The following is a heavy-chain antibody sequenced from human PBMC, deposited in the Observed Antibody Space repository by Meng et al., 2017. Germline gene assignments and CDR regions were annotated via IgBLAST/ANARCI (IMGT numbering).Heavy chain of an antibody. J-gene: IGHJ5*02. V-gene: IGHV3-30*04. CDR1: GFTFSSYA. CDR3: ARDLIIEDYDSSGRLT. CDR2: ISYDGSNK. Sequence: LSLTCAASGFTFSSYAMHWVRQAPGKGLEWVAVISYDGSNKYYADSVKGRFTISRDNSKNTLYLQMNSLRAEDTAVYYCARDLIIEDYDSSGRLTWGQGTLVTVSS. D-gene: IGHD3-22*01.